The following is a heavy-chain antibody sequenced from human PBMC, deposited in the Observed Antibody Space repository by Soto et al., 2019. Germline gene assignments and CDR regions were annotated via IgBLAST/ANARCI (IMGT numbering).Heavy chain of an antibody. CDR3: ARGGRGYDYNYYYYYMDV. CDR2: IKQDGSEK. V-gene: IGHV3-7*04. D-gene: IGHD5-12*01. J-gene: IGHJ6*03. Sequence: GSLRLSCAASGFTFSSYWMSWVRQAPGKGLEWVANIKQDGSEKYYVDSVKGRFTISRDNAKNSLYLQMNSLRAEDTAVYYCARGGRGYDYNYYYYYMDVWGKGTTVTVSS. CDR1: GFTFSSYW.